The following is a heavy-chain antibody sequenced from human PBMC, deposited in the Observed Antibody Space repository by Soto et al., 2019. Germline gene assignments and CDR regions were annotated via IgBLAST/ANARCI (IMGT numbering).Heavy chain of an antibody. J-gene: IGHJ4*02. V-gene: IGHV3-30-3*01. CDR2: ISHDGSNK. CDR3: ARAYEGDYFDY. Sequence: QVQLVESGGGVVQPGRSLRLSCAASGFTFSSYAMHWVRQAPGKGLAWVAVISHDGSNKYYADSVKGRFTISRDNSKNTLYLQMNSLRAEDTAVYYCARAYEGDYFDYWGQGTLVTVSS. D-gene: IGHD3-16*01. CDR1: GFTFSSYA.